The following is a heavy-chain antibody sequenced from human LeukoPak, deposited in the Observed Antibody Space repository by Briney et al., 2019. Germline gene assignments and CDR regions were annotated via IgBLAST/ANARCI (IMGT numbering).Heavy chain of an antibody. Sequence: ASVKVSCKASGYTFTCYYMHWVRQAPGQGLEWMGWINPNSGGTNYAQKFQGRVTMTRDTSISTAYMELSRLRSDDTAVYYCARDYYYGSGSYSLYDYWGQGTLVTVSS. J-gene: IGHJ4*02. D-gene: IGHD3-10*01. CDR2: INPNSGGT. CDR1: GYTFTCYY. V-gene: IGHV1-2*02. CDR3: ARDYYYGSGSYSLYDY.